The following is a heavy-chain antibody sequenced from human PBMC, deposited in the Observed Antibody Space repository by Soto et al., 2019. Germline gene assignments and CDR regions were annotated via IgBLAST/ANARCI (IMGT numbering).Heavy chain of an antibody. CDR3: ARGFFFGDPS. J-gene: IGHJ4*02. V-gene: IGHV4-34*01. D-gene: IGHD4-17*01. CDR1: GGSFSGYY. Sequence: LSLTCAVYGGSFSGYYWSWIRQPPGKGLEWIGEINHSGSTNYNPSLKSRVTISVDTSKNQFSLKLSSVTAADTAVYYCARGFFFGDPSWGQGTLVTVSS. CDR2: INHSGST.